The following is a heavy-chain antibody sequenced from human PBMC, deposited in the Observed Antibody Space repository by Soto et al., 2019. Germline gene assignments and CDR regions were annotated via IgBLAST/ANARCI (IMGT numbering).Heavy chain of an antibody. J-gene: IGHJ5*02. CDR1: GDSISRGAYY. CDR2: ISNSGRI. Sequence: QVQLQESGPGLVQPSQTLSLTCTVSGDSISRGAYYWTWIRQHPGKGLEWIGYISNSGRIYYNPSLKSRLTISLDTSENQFSLKLTSVTAADTAIYYCARARQYYDCELDPWGQGTLVTVSS. V-gene: IGHV4-31*03. D-gene: IGHD3-22*01. CDR3: ARARQYYDCELDP.